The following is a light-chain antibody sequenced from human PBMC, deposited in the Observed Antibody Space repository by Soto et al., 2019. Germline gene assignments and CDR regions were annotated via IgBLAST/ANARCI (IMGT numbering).Light chain of an antibody. CDR1: SGINVGTYR. CDR3: MIWHSSAVV. J-gene: IGLJ2*01. V-gene: IGLV5-45*02. Sequence: VLTQPSSLSASPGASASLTCTLRSGINVGTYRIYWYQQKPGSPPQYLLRYKSDSDKQQGSGVPSRFSGSKDASANAGILLISGLQSEDEADYYCMIWHSSAVVFGGGTKLTVL. CDR2: YKSDSDK.